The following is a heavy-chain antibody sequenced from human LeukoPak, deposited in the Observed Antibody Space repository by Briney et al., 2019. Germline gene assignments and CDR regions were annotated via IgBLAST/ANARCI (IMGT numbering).Heavy chain of an antibody. D-gene: IGHD2/OR15-2a*01. J-gene: IGHJ4*02. V-gene: IGHV3-23*01. CDR1: GFTFSTYS. CDR2: IGSSGDNT. Sequence: PGGSLRLSCAASGFTFSTYSMNWVRQAPGKGLEWVSSIGSSGDNTYYADSVKGRFTISRDNSKNTLCLQLSSLRAEDTAIYHCTKAAGDGRPPKYSDSWGQGTLVTVSS. CDR3: TKAAGDGRPPKYSDS.